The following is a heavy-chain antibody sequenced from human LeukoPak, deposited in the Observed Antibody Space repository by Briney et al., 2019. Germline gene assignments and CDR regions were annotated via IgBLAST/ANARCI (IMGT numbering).Heavy chain of an antibody. D-gene: IGHD5-18*01. Sequence: GGSLRLSCATSGFTFSNFDMYWVRQAPGKGLEWVSLILFDESNRYYADSVRGRFTISRDISKNTVYLQMNSLRAEDTAIYYYAKSDVDTVMVIKHWGQGTLVTVSS. CDR3: AKSDVDTVMVIKH. V-gene: IGHV3-30*02. CDR1: GFTFSNFD. CDR2: ILFDESNR. J-gene: IGHJ4*02.